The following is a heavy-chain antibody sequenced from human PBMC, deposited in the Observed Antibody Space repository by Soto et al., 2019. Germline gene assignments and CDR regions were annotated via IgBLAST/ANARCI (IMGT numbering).Heavy chain of an antibody. V-gene: IGHV4-39*01. CDR1: GASITSTTYF. Sequence: SETLSLTCSLSGASITSTTYFWAWILQPPGKGLEWVGSIYYSVSTYYNLSLKSRVTISIDTSKNQFSLKLSSVTATDTAVYYCARQRTTVVTQAYFDHWGQGALVTV. CDR2: IYYSVST. CDR3: ARQRTTVVTQAYFDH. D-gene: IGHD2-21*02. J-gene: IGHJ4*02.